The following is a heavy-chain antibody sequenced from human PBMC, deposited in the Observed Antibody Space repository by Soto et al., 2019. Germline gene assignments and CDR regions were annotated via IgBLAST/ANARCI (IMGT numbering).Heavy chain of an antibody. Sequence: TSQTLSLTCSFSYASINNFAYYWGFINQPPGKGLEWIGTVYYNENTYYNPSLRSRVAISVDTAKNQFSLNLRSVTAADTAVYFCARRERYYGSPGWFEPWGQGTLVTVSS. V-gene: IGHV4-39*01. D-gene: IGHD3-10*01. CDR2: VYYNENT. CDR3: ARRERYYGSPGWFEP. J-gene: IGHJ5*02. CDR1: YASINNFAYY.